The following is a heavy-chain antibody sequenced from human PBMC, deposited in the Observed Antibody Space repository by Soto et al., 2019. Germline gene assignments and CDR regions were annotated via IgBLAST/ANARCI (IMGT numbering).Heavy chain of an antibody. D-gene: IGHD6-19*01. J-gene: IGHJ4*02. CDR3: ARSVAVPGAHIDY. CDR1: GGSISGSY. Sequence: LSLTCSVSGGSISGSYWSWIRQSPGKGLEWLGYVYYTGSTNYSPSFRSRVSISVDTSKNEFSLRLSSVTAADTAVYFCARSVAVPGAHIDYWGQGTQVTVSS. CDR2: VYYTGST. V-gene: IGHV4-59*01.